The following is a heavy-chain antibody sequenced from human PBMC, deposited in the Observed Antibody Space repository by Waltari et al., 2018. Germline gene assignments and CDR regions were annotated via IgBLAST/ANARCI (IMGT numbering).Heavy chain of an antibody. CDR3: ARSYQSGSYSDY. D-gene: IGHD1-26*01. J-gene: IGHJ4*02. CDR1: GYAFPRSY. Sequence: QVQLVQSGAEVKKPGPSVKVPCTTSGYAFPRSYMHWVRQAPGQGLEWMGWIHPNSGGTNYAQKDQGRITMTRDTSISTVYMELSRLISNDTAVYYCARSYQSGSYSDYWGQGTPVTVSS. CDR2: IHPNSGGT. V-gene: IGHV1-2*02.